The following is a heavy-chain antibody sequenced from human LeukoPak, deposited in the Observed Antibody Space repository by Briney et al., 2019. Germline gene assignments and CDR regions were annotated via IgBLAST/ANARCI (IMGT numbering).Heavy chain of an antibody. D-gene: IGHD3-10*01. J-gene: IGHJ4*02. CDR1: GYTFTDYG. CDR3: AREYGSGSYTGIDY. CDR2: ISAYNGNT. Sequence: GASVKVSCKASGYTFTDYGISWVRQAPGEGLEWMGWISAYNGNTNYAEEIQGRVTMTTDTSTSTAHMELRSLRSDDTAVYYCAREYGSGSYTGIDYWGQGTLVTVSS. V-gene: IGHV1-18*01.